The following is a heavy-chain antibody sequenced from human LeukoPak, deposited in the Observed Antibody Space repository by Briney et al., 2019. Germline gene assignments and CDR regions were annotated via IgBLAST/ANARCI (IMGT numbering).Heavy chain of an antibody. CDR3: ARGGSGSYYKYSYYGMDV. Sequence: GGSLRLSCAGSGFTFSEHYIDWVRQGPGKGLEWVGRSTNKPKRYTTDYAASLKGRFIISRDESNTSVYLQMNSLKTEDTGVYYCARGGSGSYYKYSYYGMDVWGQGTTVTASS. CDR1: GFTFSEHY. CDR2: STNKPKRYTT. J-gene: IGHJ6*02. D-gene: IGHD3-10*01. V-gene: IGHV3-72*01.